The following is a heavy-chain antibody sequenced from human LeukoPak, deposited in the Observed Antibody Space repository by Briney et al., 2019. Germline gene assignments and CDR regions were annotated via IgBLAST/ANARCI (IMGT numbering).Heavy chain of an antibody. J-gene: IGHJ5*02. D-gene: IGHD4-17*01. CDR3: AGTLYGDYEGGWFDP. CDR2: ISAYNGNT. CDR1: GYTFSSYG. V-gene: IGHV1-18*01. Sequence: ASVKVSCKASGYTFSSYGISWVRQAPGQGLEWMGWISAYNGNTNYAQKLQGRVTMTTDTSTSTAYMELRSLRSDDTAVYYCAGTLYGDYEGGWFDPWGQGTLVTVSS.